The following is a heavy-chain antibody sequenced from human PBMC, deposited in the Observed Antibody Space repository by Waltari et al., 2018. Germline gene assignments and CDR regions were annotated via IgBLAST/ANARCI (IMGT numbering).Heavy chain of an antibody. CDR3: AKDGDYNLPGYDAFDV. D-gene: IGHD4-17*01. V-gene: IGHV3-30*02. Sequence: QMQLGESGGGGVQPGGSRTLSCAPSGFHFVDYGMQWVRPTPGKALEWVALTNYDGTNPYYADSLHGRFTSSSDNSMDTLYLQINDLRCAYTAVYYCAKDGDYNLPGYDAFDVWGPGTVVSISS. J-gene: IGHJ3*01. CDR2: TNYDGTNP. CDR1: GFHFVDYG.